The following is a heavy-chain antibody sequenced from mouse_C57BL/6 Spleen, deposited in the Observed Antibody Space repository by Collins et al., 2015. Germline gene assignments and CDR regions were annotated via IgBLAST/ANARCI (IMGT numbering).Heavy chain of an antibody. D-gene: IGHD2-1*01. J-gene: IGHJ3*01. V-gene: IGHV5-6-4*01. CDR3: TRAYYGNYERSKAWFAY. CDR2: T. Sequence: TYYPDSVKGRFTISRDNAKNTLYLQMSSLKSEDTAMYYCTRAYYGNYERSKAWFAYWGQGTLVTVSA.